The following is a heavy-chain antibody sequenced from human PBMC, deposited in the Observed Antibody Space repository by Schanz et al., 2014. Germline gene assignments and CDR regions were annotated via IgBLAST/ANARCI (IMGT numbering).Heavy chain of an antibody. D-gene: IGHD3-22*01. CDR2: ISYDGSHK. V-gene: IGHV3-30*18. CDR1: GFTFSSYA. CDR3: AKSYDTSGYSGFDY. Sequence: VQLLESGGGLVQPGGSLRLSCAASGFTFSSYAMNWVRQAPGKGLEWVAVISYDGSHKDYADSVKGRFTISRDNSKNTLYLQMNSLRAEDTAVYFCAKSYDTSGYSGFDYWGQGTLVTVSS. J-gene: IGHJ4*02.